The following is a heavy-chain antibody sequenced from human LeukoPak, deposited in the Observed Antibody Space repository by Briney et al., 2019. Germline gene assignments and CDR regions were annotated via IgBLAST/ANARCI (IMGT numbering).Heavy chain of an antibody. Sequence: SETPSLTCTVSGYSVSSGSYWGWIRQPPGQGLEWIGSVYHGGSTYYNPSLKSRVAMSVDKSRYQLSLRLSSVTAADTAVYYCARSGVVPAAMWGFYFDYWGQGTLVTVSS. CDR2: VYHGGST. D-gene: IGHD2-2*01. CDR3: ARSGVVPAAMWGFYFDY. CDR1: GYSVSSGSY. V-gene: IGHV4-38-2*02. J-gene: IGHJ4*02.